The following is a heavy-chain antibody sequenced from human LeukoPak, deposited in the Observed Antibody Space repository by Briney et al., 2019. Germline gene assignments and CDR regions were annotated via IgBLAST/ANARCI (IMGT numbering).Heavy chain of an antibody. CDR1: GFTFSSYS. V-gene: IGHV3-21*01. D-gene: IGHD2-2*01. J-gene: IGHJ4*02. CDR2: ISSSSSYI. Sequence: GVSLRLSCAASGFTFSSYSMNWVRQAPGKGLEWVSSISSSSSYIYYADSVKGRFTISRDNAKNSLYLQMNSLRAEDTAVYYCASWGSTSCSGGGWGQGTLVTVSS. CDR3: ASWGSTSCSGGG.